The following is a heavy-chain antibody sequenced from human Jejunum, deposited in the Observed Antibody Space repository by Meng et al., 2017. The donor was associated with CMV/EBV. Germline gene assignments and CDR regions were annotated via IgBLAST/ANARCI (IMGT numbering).Heavy chain of an antibody. CDR3: ARSPNSGNYFLLDF. V-gene: IGHV1-69*10. Sequence: CKSSGDTFSNYAINWVRQAPGQGLEWMGGILPLLGLTNYAQVFQDRVTITADKSTGTAYMELNSLTSDDTAVYYCARSPNSGNYFLLDFWGQGTLVTVSS. CDR1: GDTFSNYA. J-gene: IGHJ4*02. D-gene: IGHD1-26*01. CDR2: ILPLLGLT.